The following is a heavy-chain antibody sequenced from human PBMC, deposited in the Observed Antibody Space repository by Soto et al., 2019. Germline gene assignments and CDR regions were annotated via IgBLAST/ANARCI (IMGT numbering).Heavy chain of an antibody. CDR2: ISCDGGRR. J-gene: IGHJ4*02. Sequence: SXSLSCAVSGFPLDAYTMHWVLQGPGKGPQWISLISCDGGRRLYSDSVKGRFTISRDNSKNSLYLQMSVLTTEDTALYYCARDYYDVLTGQKRYFDSWGKGTLVTVSS. CDR1: GFPLDAYT. V-gene: IGHV3-43*01. CDR3: ARDYYDVLTGQKRYFDS. D-gene: IGHD3-9*01.